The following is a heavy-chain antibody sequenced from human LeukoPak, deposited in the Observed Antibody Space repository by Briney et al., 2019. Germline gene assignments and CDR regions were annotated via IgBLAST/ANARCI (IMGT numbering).Heavy chain of an antibody. D-gene: IGHD3-22*01. CDR1: GFTVSSNY. CDR3: ARDAKGRYYYDSSGPWVDY. Sequence: PGGSLRLSCAASGFTVSSNYMSWVRQAPGKGLEWVSVIHSGGSTYYADSVKGRFTISRDNSKNTLYLQMNSLRAEDTAVYYCARDAKGRYYYDSSGPWVDYWGQGTLVTVSS. CDR2: IHSGGST. J-gene: IGHJ4*02. V-gene: IGHV3-66*01.